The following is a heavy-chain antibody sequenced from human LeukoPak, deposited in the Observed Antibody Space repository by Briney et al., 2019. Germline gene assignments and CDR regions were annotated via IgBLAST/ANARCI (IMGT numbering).Heavy chain of an antibody. Sequence: PGGSLRLSCAASGFTFDDYGMSWVRQAPGKGLVWVSRINSDGSSTSYADSVKGRFTISRDNAKNTLYLQMNSLRAEDTAVYYCARTPYGSGSLDAFDIWGQGTMVTVSS. CDR2: INSDGSST. J-gene: IGHJ3*02. CDR3: ARTPYGSGSLDAFDI. D-gene: IGHD3-10*01. CDR1: GFTFDDYG. V-gene: IGHV3-74*01.